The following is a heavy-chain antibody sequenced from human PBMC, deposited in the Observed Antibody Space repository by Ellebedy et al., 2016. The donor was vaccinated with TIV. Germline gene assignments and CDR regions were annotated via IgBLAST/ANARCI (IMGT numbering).Heavy chain of an antibody. J-gene: IGHJ3*02. CDR3: ARVDYGLAFHI. CDR2: IYSSGIT. CDR1: GFAVSSKY. V-gene: IGHV3-66*01. D-gene: IGHD3-16*01. Sequence: GGSLRLSCAASGFAVSSKYMSWVRQAPGKGLEWVSVIYSSGITYYAESVKGRFTISRDNSRDNSKNTLYLQMNGLRAEDTAVYYCARVDYGLAFHIWGQGTMVTVSS.